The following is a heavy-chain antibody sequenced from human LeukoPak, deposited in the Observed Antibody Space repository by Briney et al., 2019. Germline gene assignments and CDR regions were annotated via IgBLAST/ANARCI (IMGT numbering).Heavy chain of an antibody. V-gene: IGHV4-34*01. CDR2: INHSGST. CDR3: ARHQYTVGADY. Sequence: SETLSLTCAVYGGSFSGYYWSWIRQPPGKGLEWIGEINHSGSTNYNPSLKSRVTISVDTSKNQFSLKLSSVTAADTAVYYCARHQYTVGADYWGQGTLVTVSS. J-gene: IGHJ4*02. D-gene: IGHD1-26*01. CDR1: GGSFSGYY.